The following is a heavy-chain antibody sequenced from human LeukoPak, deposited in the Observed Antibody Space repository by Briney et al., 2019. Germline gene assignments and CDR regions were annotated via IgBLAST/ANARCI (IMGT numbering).Heavy chain of an antibody. CDR2: IYSGGST. CDR1: GFTFDDYA. V-gene: IGHV3-66*01. CDR3: ARAVTDYYYGMDV. J-gene: IGHJ6*02. D-gene: IGHD4-11*01. Sequence: GGSLRLSCAASGFTFDDYAMHWVRQAPGKGLEWVSVIYSGGSTYYADSVKGRFTISRDNSKNTLYLQMNSLRAEDTAVYYCARAVTDYYYGMDVWGQGTTVTVSS.